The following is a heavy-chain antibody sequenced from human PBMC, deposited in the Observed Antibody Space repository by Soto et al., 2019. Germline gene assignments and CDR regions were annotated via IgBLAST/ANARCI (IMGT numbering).Heavy chain of an antibody. J-gene: IGHJ4*02. D-gene: IGHD6-19*01. CDR1: GYTFTSYG. V-gene: IGHV1-18*04. CDR2: ISAYDGDT. Sequence: QVQLVQSGAEVKKPGASVKVSCKASGYTFTSYGITWVRQAPGQGLEWLGWISAYDGDTNYARELRGRVTMTTETSTNTAFMELRSPRSDDTALYYCARDRPYSSGWDPTDYCGQGTLVTVSS. CDR3: ARDRPYSSGWDPTDY.